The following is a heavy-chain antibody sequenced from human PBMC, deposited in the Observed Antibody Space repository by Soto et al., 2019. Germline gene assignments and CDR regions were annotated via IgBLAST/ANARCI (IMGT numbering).Heavy chain of an antibody. D-gene: IGHD5-18*01. CDR1: GFSLSAYG. CDR3: ARYVDTTSHLNRFGP. V-gene: IGHV3-33*01. Sequence: QVQLVESGGGVVQPGRSLRLSCAVSGFSLSAYGVHWVRQAPGKGLEWVGLIWYHGSREDYADSVKGRFTISRDSSKNMVYLQMDSLKVEDTAVYYCARYVDTTSHLNRFGPWGQGALVTVTS. J-gene: IGHJ5*02. CDR2: IWYHGSRE.